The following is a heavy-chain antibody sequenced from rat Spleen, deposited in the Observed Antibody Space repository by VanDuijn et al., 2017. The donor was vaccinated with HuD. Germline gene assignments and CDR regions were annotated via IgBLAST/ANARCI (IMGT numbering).Heavy chain of an antibody. J-gene: IGHJ3*01. CDR1: GFTFSNYG. Sequence: EVQLVESGGGLVQPGRSLKLSCEASGFTFSNYGMAWVRQAPTKGLEWVATISHDDPNTYYRDSVKGRFTISRDNAKSSLYLQIDSLRSEDTATYYCTTGDYGYTRLFAYWGQGTLVTVSS. CDR2: ISHDDPNT. D-gene: IGHD1-6*01. CDR3: TTGDYGYTRLFAY. V-gene: IGHV5-29*01.